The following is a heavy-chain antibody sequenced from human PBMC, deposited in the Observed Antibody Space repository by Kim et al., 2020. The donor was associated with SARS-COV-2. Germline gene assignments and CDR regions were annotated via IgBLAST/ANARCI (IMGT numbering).Heavy chain of an antibody. V-gene: IGHV5-51*01. J-gene: IGHJ4*02. CDR2: IYPGDSDT. CDR3: AREDSYYYDSSGYSYYFDY. CDR1: GYSFTSYW. D-gene: IGHD3-22*01. Sequence: GESLKISCKGSGYSFTSYWIGWVRQMPGKGLEWMGIIYPGDSDTRYSPSFQGQVTISADKSISTAYLQWSSLKASDTAMYYCAREDSYYYDSSGYSYYFDYWGQGTLVTVSS.